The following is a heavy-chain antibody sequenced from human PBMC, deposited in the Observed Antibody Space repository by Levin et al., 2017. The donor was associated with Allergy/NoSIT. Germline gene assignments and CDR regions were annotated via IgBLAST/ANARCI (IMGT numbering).Heavy chain of an antibody. CDR3: ARVNERYTFDN. CDR1: GFTLSDHY. Sequence: GESLKISCAASGFTLSDHYMDWVRQAPGKGLEWVGRTRNKANGSTTEYAPSVKGRFTISRDDSKNSLYLQMTSLKIEDTAVYYCARVNERYTFDNWGQGTLVTVSS. D-gene: IGHD1-1*01. CDR2: TRNKANGSTT. J-gene: IGHJ5*02. V-gene: IGHV3-72*01.